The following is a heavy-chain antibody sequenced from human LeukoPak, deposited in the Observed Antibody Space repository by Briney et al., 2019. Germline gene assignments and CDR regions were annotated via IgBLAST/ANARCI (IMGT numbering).Heavy chain of an antibody. D-gene: IGHD2-2*01. CDR2: INHSGST. V-gene: IGHV4-34*01. J-gene: IGHJ4*02. CDR3: ARDPQPYYFDY. CDR1: GGSFSGYY. Sequence: SETLSLTCAVYGGSFSGYYWSWIRQPPGKGLEWIGEINHSGSTNYNPSLKSRVTISVDTSKNQFSLKLSSVTVADTAVYYCARDPQPYYFDYWGQGTLVTVSS.